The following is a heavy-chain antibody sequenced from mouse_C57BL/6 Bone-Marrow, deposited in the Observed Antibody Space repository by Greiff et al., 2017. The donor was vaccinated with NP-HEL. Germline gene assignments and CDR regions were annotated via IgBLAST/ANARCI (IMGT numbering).Heavy chain of an antibody. Sequence: EVKLVESGGGLVKPGGSLKLSCAASGFTFSSYAMSWVRQTPEKRLEWVATISDGGSYTYYPDNVKGRFTISRDNAKNNLYLQMSNLKSEDTAMYYCAIYYYGKAWFAYWGQGTLVTVSA. V-gene: IGHV5-4*03. CDR3: AIYYYGKAWFAY. J-gene: IGHJ3*01. CDR1: GFTFSSYA. CDR2: ISDGGSYT. D-gene: IGHD1-1*01.